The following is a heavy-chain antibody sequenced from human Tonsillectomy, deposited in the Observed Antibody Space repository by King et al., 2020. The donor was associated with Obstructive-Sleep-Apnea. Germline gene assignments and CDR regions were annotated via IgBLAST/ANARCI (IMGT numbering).Heavy chain of an antibody. D-gene: IGHD1-26*01. J-gene: IGHJ5*02. CDR3: ATSSGNYDWFDP. CDR2: IDPTDSYT. V-gene: IGHV5-10-1*01. Sequence: QLVQSGAEVKKPGESLRISCKGSGYIFTTYWITWVRQMPGKGLEWMGRIDPTDSYTNYSPSFQGHVTFSADKSSSTAYLQWSSLKASDTAMYYCATSSGNYDWFDPWGQGTLVTVSS. CDR1: GYIFTTYW.